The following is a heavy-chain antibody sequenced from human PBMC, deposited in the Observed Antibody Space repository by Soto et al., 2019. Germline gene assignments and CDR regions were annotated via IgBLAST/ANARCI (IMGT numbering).Heavy chain of an antibody. Sequence: PGGSLRLACAASGFTVSSTYMSWVRQAPGKGLEWVSIIFSSGESLYADSVKGRFTISRDSSDNTVYLQMNSLKAEDTAVYYCARGGIGMVRTFDHWGQGTLVTVSS. D-gene: IGHD3-10*01. CDR1: GFTVSSTY. CDR3: ARGGIGMVRTFDH. CDR2: IFSSGES. J-gene: IGHJ4*02. V-gene: IGHV3-53*01.